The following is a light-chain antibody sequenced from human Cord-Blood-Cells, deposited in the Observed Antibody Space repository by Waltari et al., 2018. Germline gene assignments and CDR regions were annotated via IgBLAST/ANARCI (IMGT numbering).Light chain of an antibody. Sequence: DIQMTQFPSTLSASVGDRVTITCRASQSISSWLAWYQQKPGKAPKLLIYKASSLESGVPSRFSGSGSGTEFTLTISSLQPDDFATYYCQQYNSYSPRWTFGQGTKVEIK. V-gene: IGKV1-5*03. J-gene: IGKJ1*01. CDR2: KAS. CDR1: QSISSW. CDR3: QQYNSYSPRWT.